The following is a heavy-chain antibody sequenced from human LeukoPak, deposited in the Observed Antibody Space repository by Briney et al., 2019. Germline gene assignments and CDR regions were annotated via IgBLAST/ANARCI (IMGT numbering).Heavy chain of an antibody. CDR2: ISGSGGST. D-gene: IGHD2-2*01. CDR1: GFTFSSYA. CDR3: AAHCSSTSCYDEREGY. Sequence: PGGSLRLSCAASGFTFSSYAMSWVRQAPGKGLEWVSAISGSGGSTYYADSVKGRFTISRDNSKNTLYPQMNSLRAEDTAVYYCAAHCSSTSCYDEREGYWGQGTLVTVSS. V-gene: IGHV3-23*01. J-gene: IGHJ4*02.